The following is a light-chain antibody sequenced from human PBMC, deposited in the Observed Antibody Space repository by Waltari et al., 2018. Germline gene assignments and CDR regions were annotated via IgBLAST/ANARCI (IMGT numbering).Light chain of an antibody. J-gene: IGKJ3*01. CDR1: QSGLYSSNNKNY. Sequence: DIVMTQSPDSLAVSLGERATINCKSSQSGLYSSNNKNYLAWYQQKPGQPPKLLIYWASTRESGVPDRLSGSGSGTDFTLTISSLQAEDVAVYYCHQYYNIPFTFGPGTKVDIK. V-gene: IGKV4-1*01. CDR2: WAS. CDR3: HQYYNIPFT.